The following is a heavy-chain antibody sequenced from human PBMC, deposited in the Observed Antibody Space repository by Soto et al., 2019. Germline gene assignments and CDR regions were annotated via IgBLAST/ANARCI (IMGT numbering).Heavy chain of an antibody. CDR1: GFTFSSYA. J-gene: IGHJ3*02. CDR3: AKDQSRSHILTGYYRSQFDAFDI. V-gene: IGHV3-23*01. Sequence: GGSLRLSCAASGFTFSSYAMSWVRQAPGKGLEWVSAISGSGGSTYYADSVKGRFTISRDNSKNRLYLQMNSLRAEATAVYYCAKDQSRSHILTGYYRSQFDAFDIWGQGTMVTVSS. D-gene: IGHD3-9*01. CDR2: ISGSGGST.